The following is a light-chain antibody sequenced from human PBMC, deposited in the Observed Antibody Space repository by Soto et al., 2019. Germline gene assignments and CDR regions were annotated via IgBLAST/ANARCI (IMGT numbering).Light chain of an antibody. V-gene: IGLV2-14*01. CDR3: SSYTTSNTRQIV. CDR2: DVN. Sequence: QSVLTQPASVSGSPGQAITISCTGTSSDVGGYTYVSWYQQHPGKAPKFIIYDVNNRPSGVSNRFSGSKSGNTASLTISGLQAEDEADYYCSSYTTSNTRQIVFGTGTKLTV. CDR1: SSDVGGYTY. J-gene: IGLJ1*01.